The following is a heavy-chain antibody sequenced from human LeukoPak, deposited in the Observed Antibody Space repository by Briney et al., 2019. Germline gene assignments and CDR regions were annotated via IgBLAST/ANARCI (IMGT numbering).Heavy chain of an antibody. J-gene: IGHJ4*02. CDR3: TTLPY. V-gene: IGHV3-15*01. CDR1: GFTFSNAW. CDR2: IKSKTDGGTT. Sequence: PGGSLRLSCAASGFTFSNAWMSWVRQAPGKGLEWAGRIKSKTDGGTTDYAAPVKGRFTISRDDSKNTLYLQMNSLKTEDTAVYYCTTLPYWGQGTLATVSS.